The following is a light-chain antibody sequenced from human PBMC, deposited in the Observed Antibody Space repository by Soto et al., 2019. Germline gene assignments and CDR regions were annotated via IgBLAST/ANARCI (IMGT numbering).Light chain of an antibody. CDR3: QQRINWPRT. CDR1: QSVTSF. V-gene: IGKV3-11*01. Sequence: EIVLTQSPDTLSLSPGERATLSCRASQSVTSFLAWYQQKPGQSPRLLIYDASKRATGIPARFSGSGSGTDCTLTISSLEPEDFAFYYCQQRINWPRTFGGGTKVEI. J-gene: IGKJ4*02. CDR2: DAS.